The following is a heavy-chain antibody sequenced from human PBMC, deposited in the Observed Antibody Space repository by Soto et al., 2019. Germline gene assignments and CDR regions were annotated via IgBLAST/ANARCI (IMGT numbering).Heavy chain of an antibody. J-gene: IGHJ4*02. CDR3: ARDSGGSYDY. D-gene: IGHD1-26*01. V-gene: IGHV3-72*01. CDR2: SRNKVNSYNT. CDR1: GFTFSHYY. Sequence: EGQLVESGGGLVQPVGSLRLSCAASGFTFSHYYMEWVRQVPGKGLEWVGRSRNKVNSYNTEYAASVKGRFSISRDDSRDSMYLQMNSLKTEDTAGYYCARDSGGSYDYWGQGALVIVSS.